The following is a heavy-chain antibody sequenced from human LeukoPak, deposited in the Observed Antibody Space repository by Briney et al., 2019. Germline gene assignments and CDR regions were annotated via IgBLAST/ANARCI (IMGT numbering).Heavy chain of an antibody. Sequence: PGGSLGLSWAASGFPFSSHSIKWVRQAPGKGLEGGPSISSSSSYIYYADSVKSRFTTSRDNAKNSLYLQMNSLRAEDTAVYYCARDMGRVVPAAIFDYWGQGTLVTVSS. CDR2: ISSSSSYI. J-gene: IGHJ4*02. D-gene: IGHD2-2*01. CDR3: ARDMGRVVPAAIFDY. V-gene: IGHV3-21*01. CDR1: GFPFSSHS.